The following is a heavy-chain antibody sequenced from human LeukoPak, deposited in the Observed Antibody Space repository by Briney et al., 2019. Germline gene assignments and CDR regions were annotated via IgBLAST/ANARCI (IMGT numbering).Heavy chain of an antibody. D-gene: IGHD3-3*01. Sequence: GGSLRLPCAASGFTFSSYWMTWVRQAPGKGLEWVANIREDGSEKYYVDSVKGRFTVSRDNAKNSLYLQVNSLRAEDTAVYYCARLNYDFWSGVWEGYYMDVWGKGTTVTVSS. CDR3: ARLNYDFWSGVWEGYYMDV. CDR2: IREDGSEK. CDR1: GFTFSSYW. J-gene: IGHJ6*03. V-gene: IGHV3-7*01.